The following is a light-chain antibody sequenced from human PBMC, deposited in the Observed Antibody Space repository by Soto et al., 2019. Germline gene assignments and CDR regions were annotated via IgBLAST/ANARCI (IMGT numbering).Light chain of an antibody. CDR1: QSVLYSSNNKNY. V-gene: IGKV4-1*01. J-gene: IGKJ3*01. CDR2: WAS. CDR3: QQYYSTPFT. Sequence: DIVMTQSPDSLAVSLGERATINCKSSQSVLYSSNNKNYLAWYQQKPGQPPKLLIYWASTRESVVPDPFSGSGSGTDFTLTISSLQAEDVAVYYCQQYYSTPFTFGPGTKVDIK.